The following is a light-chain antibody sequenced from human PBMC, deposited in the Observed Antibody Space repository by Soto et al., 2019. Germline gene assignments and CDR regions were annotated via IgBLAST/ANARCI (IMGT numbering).Light chain of an antibody. CDR3: QQANSFPPT. CDR1: QDLSRW. CDR2: ATS. J-gene: IGKJ4*01. Sequence: DIPMTQSPSSVSASVGDRVIITCRASQDLSRWLAWYQQKAGKAPQLLIYATSTLQSGVPSRFSGSGSGTEFTLTISSLQPEDFATYYCQQANSFPPTLGGGTRVEIK. V-gene: IGKV1-12*01.